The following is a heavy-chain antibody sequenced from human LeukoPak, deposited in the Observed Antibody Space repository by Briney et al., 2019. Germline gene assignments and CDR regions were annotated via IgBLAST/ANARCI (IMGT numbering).Heavy chain of an antibody. CDR1: GYTFTSYG. Sequence: ASVKVSCKASGYTFTSYGISWVRQAPGQGLEWMGWISAYNGNTNYAQKLQGRVTMTTDTSTSTAYMELRSLRSDDTAVYYCARGGRPYDSSGPFDYWGQGTLVTVSS. D-gene: IGHD3-22*01. CDR2: ISAYNGNT. V-gene: IGHV1-18*01. J-gene: IGHJ4*02. CDR3: ARGGRPYDSSGPFDY.